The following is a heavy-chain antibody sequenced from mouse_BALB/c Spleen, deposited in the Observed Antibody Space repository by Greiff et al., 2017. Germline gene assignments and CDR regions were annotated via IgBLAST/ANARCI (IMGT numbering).Heavy chain of an antibody. J-gene: IGHJ4*01. CDR3: ARVFYYAMDD. Sequence: QVQLQQPGAELVKPGASVKLSCKASGYTFTSYWMHWVKQRPGQGLEWIGEINPSNGRTNYNEKFKSKATLTVDKSSSTAYMQLSSLTSEDSAVYYCARVFYYAMDDWGQGTSVTVSS. CDR1: GYTFTSYW. CDR2: INPSNGRT. V-gene: IGHV1S81*02.